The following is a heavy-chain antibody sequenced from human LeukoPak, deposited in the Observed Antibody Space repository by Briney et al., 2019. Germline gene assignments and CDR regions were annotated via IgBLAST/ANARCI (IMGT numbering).Heavy chain of an antibody. Sequence: GGSLRLSCAASGFTFSSYSMNLVRQAPGKGLEWVSSISSSSSYIYYADSVKGRFTISRDNAKNSLYLQMNSLRAEDTAVYYCARDRWELPRFDYWGQGTLVTVSS. CDR3: ARDRWELPRFDY. CDR2: ISSSSSYI. D-gene: IGHD1-26*01. J-gene: IGHJ4*02. CDR1: GFTFSSYS. V-gene: IGHV3-21*01.